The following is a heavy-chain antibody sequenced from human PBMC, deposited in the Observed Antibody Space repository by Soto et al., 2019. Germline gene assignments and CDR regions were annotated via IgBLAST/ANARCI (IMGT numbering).Heavy chain of an antibody. CDR2: IYHSGST. CDR1: GGSISSGGYS. J-gene: IGHJ4*02. D-gene: IGHD4-17*01. CDR3: ARRYGQGFDY. V-gene: IGHV4-30-2*01. Sequence: SETLSLTCAVSGGSISSGGYSWSWIRQPPGKGLEWIGYIYHSGSTYYNPSLKSRVTISVDRSKNQFSLKLSSVTAADTAVYYCARRYGQGFDYWGQGTLVTVSS.